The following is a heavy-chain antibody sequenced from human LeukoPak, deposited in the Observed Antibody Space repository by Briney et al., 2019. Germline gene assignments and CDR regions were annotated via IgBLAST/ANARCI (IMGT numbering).Heavy chain of an antibody. J-gene: IGHJ4*02. D-gene: IGHD4-23*01. Sequence: SETLSLTCTVSGYSISSGYYWGWIRQPPGKGLEWIGSIYYSGSTYYNPSLKSRVTISVDTSKNQFSLKLSSVTAADTAVYYCANQRLRWSYYFDYWGQGTLVTVSS. V-gene: IGHV4-38-2*02. CDR2: IYYSGST. CDR1: GYSISSGYY. CDR3: ANQRLRWSYYFDY.